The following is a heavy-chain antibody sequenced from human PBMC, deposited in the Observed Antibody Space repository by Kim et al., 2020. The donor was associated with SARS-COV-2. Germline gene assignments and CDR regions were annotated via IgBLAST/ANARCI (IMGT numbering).Heavy chain of an antibody. Sequence: ASVKVSCKASGYTFTSYYMHWVRQAPGQGLEWMGIINPSGGSTSYAQKFQGRVTMTRDTSTSTVYMELSSLRSEDTAVYYCARANCSGGSCYRELRRFDYWGQGTLVTVSS. V-gene: IGHV1-46*01. CDR1: GYTFTSYY. CDR3: ARANCSGGSCYRELRRFDY. D-gene: IGHD2-15*01. CDR2: INPSGGST. J-gene: IGHJ4*02.